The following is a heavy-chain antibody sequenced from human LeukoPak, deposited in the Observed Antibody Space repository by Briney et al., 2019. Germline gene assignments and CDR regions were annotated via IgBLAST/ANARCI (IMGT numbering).Heavy chain of an antibody. J-gene: IGHJ4*02. Sequence: PSEPLSLTCAVYGGSFSGYYWSWIRQPPGKGLEWIGEINHSGSTNYNPSLKSRVTISVDTSKNQFSLKLSSVTAADTAVYYGAVDYASFDYWGQGTLVTVSS. V-gene: IGHV4-34*01. CDR2: INHSGST. D-gene: IGHD4/OR15-4a*01. CDR1: GGSFSGYY. CDR3: AVDYASFDY.